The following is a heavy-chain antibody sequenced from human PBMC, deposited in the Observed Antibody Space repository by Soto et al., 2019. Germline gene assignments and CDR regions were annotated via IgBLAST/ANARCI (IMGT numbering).Heavy chain of an antibody. J-gene: IGHJ4*02. Sequence: GASVKVSCKASGYTFTSYGISWVRQAPGQGLEWMGWISAYNGNTKYAQKLQGRVTMTTDTSTSTAYMELRSLRSDDTAVYYCERVGYYYDSSGYYPYYFDYWGQGTLVTVSS. CDR3: ERVGYYYDSSGYYPYYFDY. CDR1: GYTFTSYG. V-gene: IGHV1-18*01. D-gene: IGHD3-22*01. CDR2: ISAYNGNT.